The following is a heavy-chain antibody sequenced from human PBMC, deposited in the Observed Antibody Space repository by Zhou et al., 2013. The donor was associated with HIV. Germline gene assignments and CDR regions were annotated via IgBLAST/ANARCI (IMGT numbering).Heavy chain of an antibody. CDR1: GYTFTNYD. CDR3: ARHRRYGDNSYAFDI. V-gene: IGHV1-8*03. D-gene: IGHD2-21*01. J-gene: IGHJ3*02. CDR2: MNPRSGNT. Sequence: QVQLVQSGAEVRKPGASVKVSCKASGYTFTNYDINWVRQATGQGLEWMGWMNPRSGNTGYAQKFQGRVTITRNTSINTAYMELSSLRSGDTGVYYCARHRRYGDNSYAFDIWGQGTMVTVSS.